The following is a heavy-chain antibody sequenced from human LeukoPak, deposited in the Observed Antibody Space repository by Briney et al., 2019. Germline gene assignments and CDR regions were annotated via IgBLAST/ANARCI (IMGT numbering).Heavy chain of an antibody. J-gene: IGHJ2*01. CDR2: IYFSGRT. CDR3: TRQRGSGHWYFDL. D-gene: IGHD6-19*01. Sequence: SETLSLTCTVSGDSISYSDYYWGWIRQPPGKGLEWIGTIYFSGRTYYNLSLESRVTMSVDTSKNQFSLKLSSVTATDTAVYYCTRQRGSGHWYFDLWGRGTLVTVSS. V-gene: IGHV4-39*01. CDR1: GDSISYSDYY.